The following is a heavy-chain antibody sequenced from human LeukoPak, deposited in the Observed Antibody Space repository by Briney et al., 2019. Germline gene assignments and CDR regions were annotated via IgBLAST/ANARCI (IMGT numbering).Heavy chain of an antibody. Sequence: PSETLSLTCTVSGGSISSGSYYWSWIRQPAGKGLEWIGRIYTSGSTNYNPSLKSRVTISVDTSKNQVSLKLSSVAAADTAVYYCARDSRGEYQLLPFDYWGQGTLVTVSS. CDR2: IYTSGST. CDR3: ARDSRGEYQLLPFDY. V-gene: IGHV4-61*02. D-gene: IGHD2-2*01. CDR1: GGSISSGSYY. J-gene: IGHJ4*02.